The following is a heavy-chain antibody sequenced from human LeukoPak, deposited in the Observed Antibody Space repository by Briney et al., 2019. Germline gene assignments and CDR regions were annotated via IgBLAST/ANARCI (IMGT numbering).Heavy chain of an antibody. V-gene: IGHV1-69*13. CDR1: GGTFSSYA. CDR3: ARDHFITMVRGVNYYYYYVDV. J-gene: IGHJ6*03. Sequence: SVKVSCKASGGTFSSYAISWVRQAPGKGLEWMGGIIPIFGAANYAQKLQGRVTITADESTSTAYMELSSLRSEDTAVYYCARDHFITMVRGVNYYYYYVDVWGKGATVTISS. CDR2: IIPIFGAA. D-gene: IGHD3-10*01.